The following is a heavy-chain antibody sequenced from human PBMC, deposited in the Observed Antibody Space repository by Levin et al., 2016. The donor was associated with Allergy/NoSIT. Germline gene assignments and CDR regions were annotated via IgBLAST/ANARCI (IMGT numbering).Heavy chain of an antibody. D-gene: IGHD3-10*01. CDR2: IHSSGST. V-gene: IGHV4-59*03. CDR3: LRSGGH. CDR1: GGSINNNF. Sequence: SETLSLTCTVSGGSINNNFWNWIRQPPGRGLEWIGSIHSSGSTDFNPSLKSRLTISIDTSKNQFSLKLNSVTIADTAVYYCLRSGGHWGQGTLVTISS. J-gene: IGHJ4*02.